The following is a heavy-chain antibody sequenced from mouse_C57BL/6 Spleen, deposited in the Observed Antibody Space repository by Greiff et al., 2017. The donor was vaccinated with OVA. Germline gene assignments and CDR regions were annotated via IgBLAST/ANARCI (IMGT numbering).Heavy chain of an antibody. CDR2: IDPSDSYT. Sequence: QVQLQQPGAELVKPGASVKLSCKASGYTFTSYWMQWVKQRPGQGLEWIGEIDPSDSYTNYNQKFKGKSTLTVDKSSSTAYMQLSSLTSEDSAVYYCARDRFYYWYFDVWGTGTTVTVSS. J-gene: IGHJ1*03. CDR1: GYTFTSYW. CDR3: ARDRFYYWYFDV. V-gene: IGHV1-50*01.